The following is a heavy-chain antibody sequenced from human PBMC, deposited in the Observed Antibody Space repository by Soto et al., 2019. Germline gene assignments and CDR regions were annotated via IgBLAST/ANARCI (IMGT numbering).Heavy chain of an antibody. D-gene: IGHD3-22*01. V-gene: IGHV1-69*12. J-gene: IGHJ5*02. Sequence: QVQLVQAGAEVKKPGSSVKVSCKASGGTFSSYAISWVRHAPGQGLEWMGEIIPIFGTANYAQKFQGRVTITADESTSTAYMELSSLRSEDTAVYYCARDRGPSSGYYPYWFDPWGQGTLVTVSS. CDR2: IIPIFGTA. CDR3: ARDRGPSSGYYPYWFDP. CDR1: GGTFSSYA.